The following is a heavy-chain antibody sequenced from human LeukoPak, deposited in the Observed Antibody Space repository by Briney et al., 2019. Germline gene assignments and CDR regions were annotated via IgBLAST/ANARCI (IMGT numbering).Heavy chain of an antibody. V-gene: IGHV3-30*18. CDR3: AKIQVFYGDYPLFDY. CDR2: ISYDGSNK. CDR1: GFTFSSYG. D-gene: IGHD4-17*01. Sequence: PGGSLRLSCAASGFTFSSYGMHWVRQAPGKGLEWVAVISYDGSNKYYADSVKGRFTISRDNSKNTLYLQMNSLRAEDTAVYYCAKIQVFYGDYPLFDYWGQGTLVTVSS. J-gene: IGHJ4*02.